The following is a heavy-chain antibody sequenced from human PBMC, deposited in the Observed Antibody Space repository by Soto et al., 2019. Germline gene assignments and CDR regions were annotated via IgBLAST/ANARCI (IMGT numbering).Heavy chain of an antibody. J-gene: IGHJ3*02. CDR2: IYSAGST. CDR3: AIQRRLSAVTTGRITFHI. Sequence: GGSLRLSCAASGFSVRDNYMSWVRQAPGKGLEWDSVIYSAGSTYYPDSVKGLFTISRDKSKNTLYLQMNSLRAEDTAVYYCAIQRRLSAVTTGRITFHIRGQATMVTVSS. CDR1: GFSVRDNY. D-gene: IGHD4-17*01. V-gene: IGHV3-53*01.